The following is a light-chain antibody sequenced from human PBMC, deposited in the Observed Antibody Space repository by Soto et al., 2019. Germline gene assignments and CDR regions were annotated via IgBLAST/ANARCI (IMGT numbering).Light chain of an antibody. CDR2: DAS. Sequence: DIQMTQSPSTLSASVGDRVTITCRASQTISNWLAWYQQKPGKAPKVLIFDASTLDGGVPSRFSGRRSGTDFTLTISSLQPSDFATYYCQQYNSYSLTFGGGTKVEIK. J-gene: IGKJ4*01. CDR1: QTISNW. V-gene: IGKV1-5*01. CDR3: QQYNSYSLT.